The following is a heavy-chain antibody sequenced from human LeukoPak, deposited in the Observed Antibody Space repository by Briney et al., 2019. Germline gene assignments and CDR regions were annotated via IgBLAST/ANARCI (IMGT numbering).Heavy chain of an antibody. D-gene: IGHD3-16*01. J-gene: IGHJ4*01. CDR3: AKDGYEWGTYWYYLDY. CDR2: ISYDGSNK. Sequence: GGSLRLSCAASGFSFSSYGMPWVRQAPGKGLEWVAVISYDGSNKFYADSVKGRFTISRDNSKNTLYLQVNSLRAEDTAVYYCAKDGYEWGTYWYYLDYWGQGTLVTVSS. V-gene: IGHV3-30*18. CDR1: GFSFSSYG.